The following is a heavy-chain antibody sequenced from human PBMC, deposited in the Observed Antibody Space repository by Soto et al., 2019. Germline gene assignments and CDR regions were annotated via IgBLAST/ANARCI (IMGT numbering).Heavy chain of an antibody. D-gene: IGHD3-16*01. CDR3: ARHEEERGIHYYYYYYMDV. V-gene: IGHV4-39*01. J-gene: IGHJ6*03. CDR2: IYYSGST. CDR1: DRSNSSSSYY. Sequence: PSETVPLTGTVADRSNSSSSYYWDWNRQPPGKGLEWIGSIYYSGSTYYNPSLKSRVTISVDTSKNQFSLKLSSVTAADTAVYYCARHEEERGIHYYYYYYMDVWGKGTTVTVSS.